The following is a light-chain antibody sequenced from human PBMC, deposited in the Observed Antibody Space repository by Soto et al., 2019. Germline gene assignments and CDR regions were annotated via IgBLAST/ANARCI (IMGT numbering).Light chain of an antibody. Sequence: QSVLTQPPSVSGAPGQRVTIPCTGSRSNIGAGYAVHWYQQLPGTAPKLLIYDNTNRPSGVPDRFSASESGTSASLAITGLQYEDEYDYDCQSYDTSLRASVFGGGNKVTVL. J-gene: IGLJ2*01. CDR3: QSYDTSLRASV. CDR1: RSNIGAGYA. CDR2: DNT. V-gene: IGLV1-40*01.